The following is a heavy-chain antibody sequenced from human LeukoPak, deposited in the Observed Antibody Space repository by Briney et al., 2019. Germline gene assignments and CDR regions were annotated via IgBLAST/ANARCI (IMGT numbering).Heavy chain of an antibody. V-gene: IGHV3-23*01. CDR3: AKDSPRPVYGDYVGSAFDI. CDR2: FSDGGGST. D-gene: IGHD4-17*01. CDR1: GFTFSSYA. J-gene: IGHJ3*02. Sequence: GGSLRLSCAASGFTFSSYAMSWVRQAPGKGLEWVSGFSDGGGSTLYADSVKGRFTISRDNSKNTLYLQMDSLRAEDTAVYYCAKDSPRPVYGDYVGSAFDIWGQGTMVTVSS.